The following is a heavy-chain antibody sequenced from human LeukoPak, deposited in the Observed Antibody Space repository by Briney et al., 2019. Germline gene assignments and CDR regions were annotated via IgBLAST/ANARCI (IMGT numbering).Heavy chain of an antibody. D-gene: IGHD6-13*01. J-gene: IGHJ4*02. CDR2: ISSSATYT. V-gene: IGHV3-11*05. Sequence: GGSLRLSCAASGFTFSDYYMIWIRQAPGKGLEWVSYISSSATYTNSADSVKGRFTISRDNTKNSLYLQMNSLRDEVTAVYYCARVYGSSWYYFDSWGQGTLVTVSS. CDR3: ARVYGSSWYYFDS. CDR1: GFTFSDYY.